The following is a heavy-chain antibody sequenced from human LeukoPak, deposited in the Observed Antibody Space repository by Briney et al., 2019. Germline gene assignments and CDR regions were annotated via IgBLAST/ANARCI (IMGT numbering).Heavy chain of an antibody. Sequence: ASVKVSCKASGYTFTAYYIHWVRQAPGQGLEWMGWISAYNGNTNYAQKLQGRVTMTTDTSTSTAYMELRSLRSDDTAVYYCAKSTLWFGELESENFDYWGQGTLVTVSS. D-gene: IGHD3-10*01. CDR3: AKSTLWFGELESENFDY. CDR1: GYTFTAYY. V-gene: IGHV1-18*04. CDR2: ISAYNGNT. J-gene: IGHJ4*02.